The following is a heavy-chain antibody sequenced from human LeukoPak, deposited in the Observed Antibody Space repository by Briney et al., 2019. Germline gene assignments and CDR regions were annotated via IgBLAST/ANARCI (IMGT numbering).Heavy chain of an antibody. CDR2: IYYSGST. D-gene: IGHD1-26*01. CDR1: GGSISSGDYY. V-gene: IGHV4-30-4*01. Sequence: SQTLSLTCTVSGGSISSGDYYWSWIRQPPGKGLEWIGYIYYSGSTYYNPSLKRRVTISVDTSKNQFSLRLNSVTAADTAVYYCARSRAFNSGAFDPWGQGSLVTVSS. J-gene: IGHJ5*02. CDR3: ARSRAFNSGAFDP.